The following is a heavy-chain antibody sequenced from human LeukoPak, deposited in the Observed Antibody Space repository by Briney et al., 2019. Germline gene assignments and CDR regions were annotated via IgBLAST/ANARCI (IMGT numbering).Heavy chain of an antibody. J-gene: IGHJ4*02. D-gene: IGHD6-19*01. CDR2: ISGSGGST. CDR1: GFTFSSYA. Sequence: KTGGSLRLSCVVSGFTFSSYATSWVRQAPGKGLEWVSAISGSGGSTYYADSVKGRFTISRDNSKNTLYLQMNSLRAEDTAVYYCAKAGSSGWYNAYWGQGTLVTVSS. CDR3: AKAGSSGWYNAY. V-gene: IGHV3-23*01.